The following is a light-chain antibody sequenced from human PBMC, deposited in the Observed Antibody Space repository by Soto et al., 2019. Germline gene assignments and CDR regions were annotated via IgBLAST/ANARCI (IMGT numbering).Light chain of an antibody. V-gene: IGKV1-6*01. CDR2: AAS. J-gene: IGKJ1*01. Sequence: ALHLSRSPSFQSTSVGDRVTITCRASQGIRNDLGWYQQKPGKAPKLLIYAASSLQSGVPSRFSGSGSGTDFTLTISSLQPEDYATYYGLQDYNYPRTFAHGPKV. CDR3: LQDYNYPRT. CDR1: QGIRND.